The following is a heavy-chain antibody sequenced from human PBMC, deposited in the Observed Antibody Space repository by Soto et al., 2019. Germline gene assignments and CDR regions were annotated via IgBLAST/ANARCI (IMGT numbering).Heavy chain of an antibody. J-gene: IGHJ3*02. Sequence: ASVKVSCKASGYTFTSYGISWVRQAPGQGXEWMGWISAYNGNTNYAQKLQGRVTMTTDTSTSTAYMELRSLRSDDTAVYYCARDQRITMIVVVTDAFDIWGQGTMVTVSS. V-gene: IGHV1-18*01. CDR3: ARDQRITMIVVVTDAFDI. CDR2: ISAYNGNT. D-gene: IGHD3-22*01. CDR1: GYTFTSYG.